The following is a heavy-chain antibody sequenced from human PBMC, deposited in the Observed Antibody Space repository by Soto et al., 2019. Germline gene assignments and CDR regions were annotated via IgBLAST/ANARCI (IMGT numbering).Heavy chain of an antibody. V-gene: IGHV4-34*01. CDR1: GGSFSGYY. D-gene: IGHD3-10*01. Sequence: SETLSLTCAVYGGSFSGYYWSWIRQPPGKGLEWIGSIYYSGSTYYNPSLKSRVTISVDTSKNQFSLKLSSVTAADTVVYYCARHEAYGSGKVNWFDPWGQGTLVTVSS. J-gene: IGHJ5*02. CDR3: ARHEAYGSGKVNWFDP. CDR2: IYYSGST.